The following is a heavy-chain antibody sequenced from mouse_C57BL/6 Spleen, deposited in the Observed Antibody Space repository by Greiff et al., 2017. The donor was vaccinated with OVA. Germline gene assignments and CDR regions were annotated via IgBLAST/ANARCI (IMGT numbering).Heavy chain of an antibody. CDR2: INPSNGGT. CDR3: ARSELDYEYYFDY. Sequence: QVHVKQPGTELVKPGASVKLSCKASGYTFTSYWMHWVKQRPGQGLEWIGNINPSNGGTNYNEKFKSKATLTVDKSSSTAYMQLSSLTSEDSAVYYCARSELDYEYYFDYWGQGTTLTVSS. J-gene: IGHJ2*01. D-gene: IGHD2-4*01. CDR1: GYTFTSYW. V-gene: IGHV1-53*01.